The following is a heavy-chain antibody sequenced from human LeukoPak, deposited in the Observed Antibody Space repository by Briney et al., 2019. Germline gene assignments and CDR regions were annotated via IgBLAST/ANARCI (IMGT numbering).Heavy chain of an antibody. Sequence: ASVKVSCKASGYTFTGYYMHWVRQAPGQGLEWMGRINPNSGGTNYAQKFQGRVTMTRDTSISTAYMELSRLRSDDTAVYYCARDFGDYYDSSGYDPDYRGQGTLVTVSS. CDR2: INPNSGGT. CDR3: ARDFGDYYDSSGYDPDY. J-gene: IGHJ4*02. V-gene: IGHV1-2*06. CDR1: GYTFTGYY. D-gene: IGHD3-22*01.